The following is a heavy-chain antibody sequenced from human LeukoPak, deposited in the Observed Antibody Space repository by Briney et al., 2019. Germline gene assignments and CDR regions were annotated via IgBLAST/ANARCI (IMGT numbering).Heavy chain of an antibody. CDR1: GFTFSSYS. V-gene: IGHV3-21*01. J-gene: IGHJ4*02. Sequence: GGFLRLSCAASGFTFSSYSMNWVRQAPGKGLEWVSSISSSSSYIYYADSVKGRFTISRDNAKNSLYLQMNSLRAEDTAVYYCARDRGSSGWYDYWGQGTLVTVSS. CDR3: ARDRGSSGWYDY. CDR2: ISSSSSYI. D-gene: IGHD6-19*01.